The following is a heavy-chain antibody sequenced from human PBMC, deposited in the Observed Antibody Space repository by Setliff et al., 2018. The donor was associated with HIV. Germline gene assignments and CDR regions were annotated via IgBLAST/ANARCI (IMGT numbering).Heavy chain of an antibody. CDR3: ASGSGYCTKGDCYIGVHRTPDKYYFDS. J-gene: IGHJ4*02. V-gene: IGHV1-69*05. Sequence: SVKVSCKASGDSPSNYVITWVRRAPGQGLEWMGGIVPLFGTTNYAQNFQGRLTITTDQIMTTAYMELTSLRSEDTAVYYCASGSGYCTKGDCYIGVHRTPDKYYFDSWGQGTLVTVSS. CDR1: GDSPSNYV. CDR2: IVPLFGTT. D-gene: IGHD2-8*01.